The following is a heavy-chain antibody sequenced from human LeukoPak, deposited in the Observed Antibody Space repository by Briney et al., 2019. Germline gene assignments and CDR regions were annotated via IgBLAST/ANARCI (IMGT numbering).Heavy chain of an antibody. Sequence: SQTLSLTCAVSGGSISSGGYSWSWIRQPPGKGLEWIGYIYHSGSTYYNPSLKSRVTISVDRSKNQFSLKLSSVTAADTAVYYCARGDGSGSIWFDPWGQGTLVTVSS. CDR3: ARGDGSGSIWFDP. CDR1: GGSISSGGYS. V-gene: IGHV4-30-2*01. CDR2: IYHSGST. J-gene: IGHJ5*02. D-gene: IGHD3-10*01.